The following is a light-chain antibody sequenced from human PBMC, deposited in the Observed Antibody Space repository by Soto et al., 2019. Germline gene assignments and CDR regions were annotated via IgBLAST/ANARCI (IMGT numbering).Light chain of an antibody. J-gene: IGKJ1*01. CDR2: HAS. Sequence: DIQMTQSPSTLPASVGDRVTITCRASQSISTWLAWYQQKPGTAPKVLIYHASNLQIGAPSRFSGSGSATEFTLTLSSLQPDDFATYACPQYYSYSFGQGTKVDIK. CDR1: QSISTW. CDR3: PQYYSYS. V-gene: IGKV1-5*01.